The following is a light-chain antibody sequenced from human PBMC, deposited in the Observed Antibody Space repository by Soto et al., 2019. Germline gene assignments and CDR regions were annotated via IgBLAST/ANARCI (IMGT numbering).Light chain of an antibody. J-gene: IGKJ4*01. V-gene: IGKV3-11*01. CDR3: QQRSNWPST. CDR2: DAS. Sequence: EIVLTQSPATLSLSPGNRATLSCRASQSVSGYLAWYQQKPGQAPRLLIYDASNRATGIPARFSGSGSGTNFTLTINSLAPEDFEDYYCQQRSNWPSTFGGGTNVEI. CDR1: QSVSGY.